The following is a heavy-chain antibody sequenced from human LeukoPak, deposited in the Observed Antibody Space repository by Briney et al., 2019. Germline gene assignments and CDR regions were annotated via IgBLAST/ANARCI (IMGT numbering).Heavy chain of an antibody. D-gene: IGHD5-12*01. V-gene: IGHV1-24*01. J-gene: IGHJ4*02. CDR3: ATDLIGSGYDLPVGY. Sequence: ASVKVSCKVSGYTHTELSMHWVRQAPGKGLEWMGGFDPEDVETIYAQKFQGRVTMTEDTSADTAYMELSSLRSEDTAVYYCATDLIGSGYDLPVGYWGQGTLVTVSS. CDR1: GYTHTELS. CDR2: FDPEDVET.